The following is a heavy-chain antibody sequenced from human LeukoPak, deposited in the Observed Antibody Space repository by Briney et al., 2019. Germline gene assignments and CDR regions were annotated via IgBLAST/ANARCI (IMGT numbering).Heavy chain of an antibody. J-gene: IGHJ4*02. V-gene: IGHV3-23*01. D-gene: IGHD1-26*01. CDR3: AKDKPAYYSGRRGPLLCFDY. CDR1: GFTFSSYS. Sequence: PGGSLRLSCAASGFTFSSYSMSWVRQAPGKGLEWVSAISGSGGSTYYAASVKGRFTFSSNNSKNTCYLQMNSLRAEDTAVYYRAKDKPAYYSGRRGPLLCFDYWGQGTLVTVSS. CDR2: ISGSGGST.